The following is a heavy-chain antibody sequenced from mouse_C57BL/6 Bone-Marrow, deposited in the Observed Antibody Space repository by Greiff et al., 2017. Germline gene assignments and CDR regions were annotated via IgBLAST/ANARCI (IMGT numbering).Heavy chain of an antibody. CDR2: IDPSDSET. V-gene: IGHV1-52*01. CDR3: ARSRVYSNYGSWFAY. J-gene: IGHJ3*01. Sequence: QVQLQQPGAELVRPGSSVKLSCKASGYTFTSYWMHWVKQRPIQGLEWIGNIDPSDSETHYNQKFKDKATLTVDTSSSTAYMQLSSLTSADSAVYYCARSRVYSNYGSWFAYWGQGTLVTVSA. D-gene: IGHD2-5*01. CDR1: GYTFTSYW.